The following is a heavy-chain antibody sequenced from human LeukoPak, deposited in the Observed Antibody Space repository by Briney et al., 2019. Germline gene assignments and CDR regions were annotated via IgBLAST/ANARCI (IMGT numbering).Heavy chain of an antibody. CDR1: GYTLTELS. V-gene: IGHV1-24*01. D-gene: IGHD2-2*01. J-gene: IGHJ4*02. CDR2: SDPEDGET. CDR3: ATEGCSSTSCYGGFDY. Sequence: ASVKVSCKVSGYTLTELSMHWVRQAPGKGLEWMGGSDPEDGETIYAQKFQGRVTMTEDTSTDTAYMELSSLRSEDTAVYYCATEGCSSTSCYGGFDYWGQGTLVTVSS.